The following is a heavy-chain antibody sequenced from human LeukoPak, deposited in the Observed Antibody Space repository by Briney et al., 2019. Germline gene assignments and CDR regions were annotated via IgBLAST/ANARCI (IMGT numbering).Heavy chain of an antibody. V-gene: IGHV4-59*08. D-gene: IGHD3-22*01. CDR2: IYYSGST. CDR3: ARQETYYYDSSGRDWYFDP. CDR1: GGSFSSYY. Sequence: SETLSLTCAVYGGSFSSYYWSWIRQPPGKGLEWIGYIYYSGSTNYNPSLKSRVTISVDTSKNQFSLKLSSVTAADTAVYYCARQETYYYDSSGRDWYFDPWGRGTLVTVSS. J-gene: IGHJ2*01.